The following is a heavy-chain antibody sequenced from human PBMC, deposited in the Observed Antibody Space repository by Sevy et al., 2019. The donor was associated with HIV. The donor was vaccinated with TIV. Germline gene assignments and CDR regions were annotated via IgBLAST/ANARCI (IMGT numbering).Heavy chain of an antibody. CDR1: GGSMSSYF. CDR2: IYYTGTT. V-gene: IGHV4-59*01. Sequence: SETLSLTCTVSGGSMSSYFWSWIRQPPGKGLEWIGYIYYTGTTNYNPGLKSRLTMSLDTSKNRFSLKLTAVTAADTAVYYCARDSVLSPRVFDSWGQGTLVTVSS. J-gene: IGHJ4*02. CDR3: ARDSVLSPRVFDS. D-gene: IGHD3-10*01.